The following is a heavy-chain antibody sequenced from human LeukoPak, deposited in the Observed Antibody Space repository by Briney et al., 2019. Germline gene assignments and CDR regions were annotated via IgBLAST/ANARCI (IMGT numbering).Heavy chain of an antibody. D-gene: IGHD6-19*01. CDR3: ARPSSGWSTYYFDY. Sequence: PSETLSLTCTVSGGSISSSSYYWGWIRQPPGKGLEWIGSIYYSRSTYYNPSLKSRVTISVDTSKNQFSLKLSSVTAADTAVYYCARPSSGWSTYYFDYWGQGTLVTVSS. V-gene: IGHV4-39*01. J-gene: IGHJ4*02. CDR2: IYYSRST. CDR1: GGSISSSSYY.